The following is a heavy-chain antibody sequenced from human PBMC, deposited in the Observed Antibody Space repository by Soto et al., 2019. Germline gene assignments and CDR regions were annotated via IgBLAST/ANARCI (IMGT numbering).Heavy chain of an antibody. V-gene: IGHV3-48*01. D-gene: IGHD1-26*01. CDR3: ARDPSRGSDWARYLDL. J-gene: IGHJ2*01. CDR2: ISGSSSNI. CDR1: GFSFSNYA. Sequence: EVQLVESGGGLVQPGGSLRLSCAASGFSFSNYAMDWVRQAPGKGLEWVSYISGSSSNIRYADSVKGRFTISRDNAKRSVHLQMNSLRAYDTAVYYCARDPSRGSDWARYLDLWGRGTLVTVSS.